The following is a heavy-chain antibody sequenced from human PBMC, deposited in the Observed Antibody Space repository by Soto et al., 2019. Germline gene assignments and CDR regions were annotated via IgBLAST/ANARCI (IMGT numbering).Heavy chain of an antibody. V-gene: IGHV1-8*01. Sequence: GASVKVSCKASGYTFTSYDINWVRQATGQGLEWMGWMNPNSGNTGYAQKFQGRVTMTRNTSISTAYMELSSLRSEDTAVYYCAREEGYCSGGSCLYYYYGMDVWGQGTTVTVSS. CDR3: AREEGYCSGGSCLYYYYGMDV. CDR1: GYTFTSYD. J-gene: IGHJ6*02. D-gene: IGHD2-15*01. CDR2: MNPNSGNT.